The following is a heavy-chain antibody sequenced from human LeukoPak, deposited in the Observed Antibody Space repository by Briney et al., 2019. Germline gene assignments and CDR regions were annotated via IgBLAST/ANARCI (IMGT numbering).Heavy chain of an antibody. V-gene: IGHV4-59*01. CDR3: ARVRGSSWANWFDP. J-gene: IGHJ5*02. CDR1: GGSISSYY. D-gene: IGHD6-13*01. Sequence: SETLSLTCTVSGGSISSYYWSWIRQPPGMGLEWIGYIYYSGSTNYNPSLKSRVTISVDTSKNQFSLKLSSVTAADTAVYYCARVRGSSWANWFDPWGQGTLVTVSS. CDR2: IYYSGST.